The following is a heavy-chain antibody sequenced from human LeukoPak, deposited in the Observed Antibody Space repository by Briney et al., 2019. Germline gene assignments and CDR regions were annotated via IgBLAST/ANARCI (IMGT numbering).Heavy chain of an antibody. D-gene: IGHD2-2*01. J-gene: IGHJ6*02. CDR2: IWYDGSNK. V-gene: IGHV3-33*01. CDR3: ARGGTVVPAAPWACYYYYGMDV. CDR1: GFTFSSYG. Sequence: GGSLRLSCAASGFTFSSYGMHWVRQAPGKGLEWVAVIWYDGSNKYYAGSVKGRFTISRDNSKNTLYLQMNSLRAEDTAVYYCARGGTVVPAAPWACYYYYGMDVWGQGTTVTVSS.